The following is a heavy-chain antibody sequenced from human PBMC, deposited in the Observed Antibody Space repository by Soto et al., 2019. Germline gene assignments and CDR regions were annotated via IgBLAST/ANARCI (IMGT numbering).Heavy chain of an antibody. CDR1: GGSFSGYY. CDR2: IYYSGST. CDR3: ASTPIVVVPAAIGVTWFDP. V-gene: IGHV4-34*09. Sequence: SETLSLTCAVYGGSFSGYYWSWIRQPPGKGLEWIGYIYYSGSTYYNPSLKSRVTISVDTSKNQFSLKLSSVTAADTAVYYCASTPIVVVPAAIGVTWFDPWGQGTLVTVSS. D-gene: IGHD2-2*01. J-gene: IGHJ5*02.